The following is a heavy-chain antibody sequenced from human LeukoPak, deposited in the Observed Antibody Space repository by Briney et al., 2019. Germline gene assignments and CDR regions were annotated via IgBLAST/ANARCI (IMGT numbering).Heavy chain of an antibody. CDR2: IDLSNRTI. CDR1: EFIFSDFH. D-gene: IGHD6-13*01. V-gene: IGHV3-48*01. J-gene: IGHJ4*02. CDR3: ARIVRSSSWYDY. Sequence: PGGSLRLSCAASEFIFSDFHMNWVRQAPGKGLEWVSYIDLSNRTIYYADFVKGRFTISRDNAKNSLYLQMNSLRAEDTAAYYCARIVRSSSWYDYWGQGTLVTVSS.